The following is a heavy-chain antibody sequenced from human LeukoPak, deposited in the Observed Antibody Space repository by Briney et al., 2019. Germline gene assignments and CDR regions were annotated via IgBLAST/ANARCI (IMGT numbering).Heavy chain of an antibody. CDR2: ISSSSSYI. CDR1: GFTFSDSA. Sequence: GESLRLSCAVSGFTFSDSAMNWVRQIPGKGLEWVSSISSSSSYIYYADSVKGRFTISRDNAKNSLYLQMNSLRAEDTAVYYCARDQGTLLRGRWFDPWGQGTLVTVSS. V-gene: IGHV3-21*01. D-gene: IGHD1-1*01. CDR3: ARDQGTLLRGRWFDP. J-gene: IGHJ5*02.